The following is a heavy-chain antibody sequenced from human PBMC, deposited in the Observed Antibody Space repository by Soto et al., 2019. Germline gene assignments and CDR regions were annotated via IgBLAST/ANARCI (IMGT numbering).Heavy chain of an antibody. V-gene: IGHV1-69*01. Sequence: QVLLVQSSAEVKKPGSSVKVSCKASGGTFTSTAFSWVRQAPGQGLEWMGGIIPVLGTPNYAQKFQARLTVTADASTTTVHMEVSSLRSDDTALYYCASSAGLDHLLNYYGLNVWGQGTTVTVSS. CDR2: IIPVLGTP. D-gene: IGHD6-13*01. CDR1: GGTFTSTA. CDR3: ASSAGLDHLLNYYGLNV. J-gene: IGHJ6*02.